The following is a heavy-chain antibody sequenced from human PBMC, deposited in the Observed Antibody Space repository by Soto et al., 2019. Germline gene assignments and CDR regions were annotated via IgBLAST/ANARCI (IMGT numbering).Heavy chain of an antibody. J-gene: IGHJ6*02. CDR2: IKSKTDGGTT. D-gene: IGHD3-10*02. CDR3: TTSSVPNYYYYGMDV. Sequence: EVQLVESGGGLVKPGGSLRLSCAASGFTFSNAWMNWVRQAPGKGLEWVGRIKSKTDGGTTDYAAPVKGRFTISRDDSKNTLYLQMNSLKTEDTAVYYCTTSSVPNYYYYGMDVWGQGTTVIVSS. CDR1: GFTFSNAW. V-gene: IGHV3-15*07.